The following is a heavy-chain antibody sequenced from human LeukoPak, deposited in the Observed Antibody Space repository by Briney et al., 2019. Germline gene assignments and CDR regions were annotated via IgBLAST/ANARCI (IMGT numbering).Heavy chain of an antibody. CDR1: GYTFTGYY. CDR3: ARNTVKNEGNWFDP. D-gene: IGHD4-17*01. CDR2: INPNSGGT. V-gene: IGHV1-2*02. J-gene: IGHJ5*02. Sequence: ASVKVSCKASGYTFTGYYMHWVRQAPGQGLEWMGWINPNSGGTNYAQKFQGRVTMTRDTSISTAYMELSRLRSDDTAVYYCARNTVKNEGNWFDPWGQGTLVTVSS.